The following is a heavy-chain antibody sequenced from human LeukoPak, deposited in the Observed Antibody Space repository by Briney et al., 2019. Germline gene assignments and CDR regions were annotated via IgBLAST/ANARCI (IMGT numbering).Heavy chain of an antibody. V-gene: IGHV3-23*01. J-gene: IGHJ4*02. CDR2: ISGSGGST. CDR3: ATGDSSGYFNIY. Sequence: GGSLRLSCAASGFTFSSLAMSWVRQAQGKGLEWVSAISGSGGSTYYADSVKGRFTISRDNSKNTLYLQMNSLRAEDTAVYYCATGDSSGYFNIYWGQGTLVTVSS. D-gene: IGHD3-22*01. CDR1: GFTFSSLA.